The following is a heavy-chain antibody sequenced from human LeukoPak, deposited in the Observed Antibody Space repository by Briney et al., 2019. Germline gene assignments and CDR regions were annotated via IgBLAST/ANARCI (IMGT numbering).Heavy chain of an antibody. CDR3: ARGTGDSCKD. D-gene: IGHD3-22*01. CDR2: TYYRSTWYN. Sequence: SQTLSLTCAISGDSVSSNSVTWNWIRQSPSRGLEWLGRTYYRSTWYNDYAVSVRGRITVNPDTSKNQFSLHLNSVTPEDTAVYYCARGTGDSCKDWGLGTLVTVSS. J-gene: IGHJ4*02. V-gene: IGHV6-1*01. CDR1: GDSVSSNSVT.